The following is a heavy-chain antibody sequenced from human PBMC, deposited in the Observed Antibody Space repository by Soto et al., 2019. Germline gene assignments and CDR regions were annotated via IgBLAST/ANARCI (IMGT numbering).Heavy chain of an antibody. D-gene: IGHD3-16*01. CDR3: AGKEGKFGILS. Sequence: SETLSLTCAVSGGSISSGGYSWSWIRQPPGKGLEWIGYIYHSGSTYYNPSLKSRVTISVDRSKNQFSLKLSSVTAADTAVYYCAGKEGKFGILSWGQGTLVTVSS. CDR1: GGSISSGGYS. J-gene: IGHJ4*02. V-gene: IGHV4-30-2*01. CDR2: IYHSGST.